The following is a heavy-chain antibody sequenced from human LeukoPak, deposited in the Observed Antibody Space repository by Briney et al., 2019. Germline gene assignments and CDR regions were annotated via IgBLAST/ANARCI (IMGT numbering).Heavy chain of an antibody. CDR3: ARQRNPLPTYGSGSYYNGRIDYYYMDV. D-gene: IGHD3-10*01. Sequence: PSETLSLTCAVYGGSFSGYYWSWIRQPPGKGLEWIGEINHSGSTNYNPSLKSRVTISVDTSKNQFSLKLSSVTAADTAVYYCARQRNPLPTYGSGSYYNGRIDYYYMDVWGKGTTVTISS. CDR1: GGSFSGYY. J-gene: IGHJ6*03. V-gene: IGHV4-34*01. CDR2: INHSGST.